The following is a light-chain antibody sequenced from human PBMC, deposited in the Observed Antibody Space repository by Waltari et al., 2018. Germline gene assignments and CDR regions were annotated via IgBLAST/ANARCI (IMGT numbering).Light chain of an antibody. CDR2: GKN. V-gene: IGLV3-19*01. CDR3: NSRDSSGNNVV. CDR1: SLRSYY. Sequence: SSELTQDPAVSVALGQTVRITCQGDSLRSYYASWYQQKPGQAPVLVIYGKNNRPSGIPDRFSSSSSGNTASLTITGAQAEDEADYYCNSRDSSGNNVVFGGGTKLTVL. J-gene: IGLJ2*01.